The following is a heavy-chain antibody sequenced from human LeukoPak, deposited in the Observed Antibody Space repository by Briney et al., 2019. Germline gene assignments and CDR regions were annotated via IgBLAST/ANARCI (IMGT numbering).Heavy chain of an antibody. CDR1: GDSTNGYY. Sequence: PSETLSLTCTVSGDSTNGYYWSWIRQTPGKGLEWIGFIWYIGSTNYNPSLKSRVTVSLDTSKRQFSLKLSPVTAADTAVYYCARLASSSTVTTDYYYMDVWGKGTTVIVSS. CDR2: IWYIGST. V-gene: IGHV4-59*01. D-gene: IGHD4-17*01. CDR3: ARLASSSTVTTDYYYMDV. J-gene: IGHJ6*03.